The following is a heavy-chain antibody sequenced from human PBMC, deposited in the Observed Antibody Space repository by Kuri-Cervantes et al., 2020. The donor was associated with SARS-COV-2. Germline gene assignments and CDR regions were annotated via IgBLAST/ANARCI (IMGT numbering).Heavy chain of an antibody. CDR2: IIPIFGTA. CDR3: ARGRGQLGIGVYYYYYMDV. V-gene: IGHV1-69*13. Sequence: SVQVSCKASGGNFSSYAISWVRQAPGQGLEWMGGIIPIFGTANYAQKFQGRVTITPDESTSTAYMELSSLRSEDTAVCYCARGRGQLGIGVYYYYYMDVWGKGTTVTVSS. D-gene: IGHD7-27*01. CDR1: GGNFSSYA. J-gene: IGHJ6*03.